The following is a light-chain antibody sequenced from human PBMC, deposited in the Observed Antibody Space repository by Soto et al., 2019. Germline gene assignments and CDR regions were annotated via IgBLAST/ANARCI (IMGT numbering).Light chain of an antibody. CDR2: GAS. CDR1: QSVSSN. Sequence: EVVMTQSPASLSVSPGERATLSCRASQSVSSNFAGYQQKPGQAPRLLIFGASTRATGSPPRFSGSGSGTEFPLTIRRLPSDYFAIYYRQQYHNPPAFGQGTKVDIK. CDR3: QQYHNPPA. J-gene: IGKJ1*01. V-gene: IGKV3-15*01.